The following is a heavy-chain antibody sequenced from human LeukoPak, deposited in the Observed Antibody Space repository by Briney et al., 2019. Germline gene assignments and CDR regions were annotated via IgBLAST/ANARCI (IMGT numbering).Heavy chain of an antibody. CDR2: IWYGGSNK. D-gene: IGHD1-26*01. CDR1: GFTFSSYG. Sequence: GGSLRLSCAASGFTFSSYGMHWVRQAPGKGLEWVAVIWYGGSNKYYADSVKGRFTISRDNSKNTLYLQMNSLRAEDTAVYYCAKGGPLVGAAYYYYYMDVWGKGTTVTVSS. CDR3: AKGGPLVGAAYYYYYMDV. J-gene: IGHJ6*03. V-gene: IGHV3-30*02.